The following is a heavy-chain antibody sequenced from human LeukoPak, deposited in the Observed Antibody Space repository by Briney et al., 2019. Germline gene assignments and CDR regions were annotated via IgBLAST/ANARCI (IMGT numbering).Heavy chain of an antibody. CDR3: AREVRNWFDP. D-gene: IGHD3-10*01. V-gene: IGHV7-4-1*02. Sequence: ASVKVSCKASGYSFTTYALNWVRQAPGQGLEWMGWINTNTGNSRYAQGFTGRFVFSLDTSVSTASLQISSLEAEDTAVYYCAREVRNWFDPWGKGTAVTISS. CDR2: INTNTGNS. J-gene: IGHJ6*04. CDR1: GYSFTTYA.